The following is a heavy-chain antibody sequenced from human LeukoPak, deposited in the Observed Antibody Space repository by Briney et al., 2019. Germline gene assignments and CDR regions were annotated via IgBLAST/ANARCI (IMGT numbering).Heavy chain of an antibody. J-gene: IGHJ4*02. D-gene: IGHD3-22*01. V-gene: IGHV3-53*01. CDR2: NYSGGST. Sequence: GGSLRLSCAASGFTFSSYAMSWVRQAPGKGLEWVSVNYSGGSTYYADSVKGRFTTSRDNSKNTLYLQMNSLRAEDTAVYYCARGSTYYDSSGQVPFDYWGQGTLVTVSS. CDR3: ARGSTYYDSSGQVPFDY. CDR1: GFTFSSYA.